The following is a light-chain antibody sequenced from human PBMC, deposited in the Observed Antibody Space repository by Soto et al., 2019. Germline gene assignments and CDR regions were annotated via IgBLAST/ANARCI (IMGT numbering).Light chain of an antibody. J-gene: IGKJ1*01. CDR1: QSVRNNY. CDR3: NHYRHLRSSSTLT. V-gene: IGKV3-20*01. Sequence: TQSPAALSVSQCERLTLSCRASQSVRNNYLAWYVLKPGQAPGLLIYAAXYGXTGSPDRFSGSGSGTDLSLNITRMEPEDFAVYYGNHYRHLRSSSTLTFGQGTKVDIK. CDR2: AAX.